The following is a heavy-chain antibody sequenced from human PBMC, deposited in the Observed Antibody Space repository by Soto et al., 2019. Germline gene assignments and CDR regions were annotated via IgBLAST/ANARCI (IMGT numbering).Heavy chain of an antibody. J-gene: IGHJ4*02. CDR2: SRDKPQGYST. D-gene: IGHD3-22*01. CDR3: VRATHFSDSSGYTRCLDY. V-gene: IGHV3-72*01. CDR1: VFTVSDHY. Sequence: GGSLRLSCAGSVFTVSDHYIDWVREAPGKGLEWVGRSRDKPQGYSTAYAASVKGRFTTSRDESKNSAYLQMNSLKTEDTAVYYCVRATHFSDSSGYTRCLDYWGQGTLVTVSS.